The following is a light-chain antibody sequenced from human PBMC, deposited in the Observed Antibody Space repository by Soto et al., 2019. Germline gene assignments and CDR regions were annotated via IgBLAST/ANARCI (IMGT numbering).Light chain of an antibody. CDR1: QGIRND. V-gene: IGKV1-17*01. Sequence: DIQMTQFPSSLSASVGDRVTISCRASQGIRNDLAWYQQKPGKAPKRLIYAASSLQSVVPSRFSGSGSGTDFTLAISILQHEDFATFYCQQHSTYPLTFGQGTKVEIK. CDR2: AAS. CDR3: QQHSTYPLT. J-gene: IGKJ1*01.